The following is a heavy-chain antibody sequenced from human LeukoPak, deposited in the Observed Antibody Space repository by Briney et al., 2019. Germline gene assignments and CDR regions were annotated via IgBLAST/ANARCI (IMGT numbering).Heavy chain of an antibody. Sequence: PSETLSLTCTVSGGSISSSTYFWGWIRQSPGKGLEWVGSIYNSVNIYYNPSLKSRVSISLDTSKNQFSLKLSSVTAADTAVYYCAHTQDLVRGGRFDYWGQGILVTVSS. V-gene: IGHV4-39*07. CDR1: GGSISSSTYF. CDR3: AHTQDLVRGGRFDY. CDR2: IYNSVNI. J-gene: IGHJ4*02. D-gene: IGHD3-10*01.